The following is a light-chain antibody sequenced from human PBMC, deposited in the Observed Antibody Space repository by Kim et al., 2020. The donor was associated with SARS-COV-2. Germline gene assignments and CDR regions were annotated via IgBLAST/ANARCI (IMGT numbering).Light chain of an antibody. J-gene: IGLJ2*01. CDR3: YSAADTHVV. CDR2: KDS. CDR1: VLAKKY. Sequence: SVSPGQTARITCSGDVLAKKYARWFQQTPGQAPVLVIYKDSERPSGIPERFSGSSSGTTVTLTISGAQVEDEADYHCYSAADTHVVFGGGTQLTVL. V-gene: IGLV3-27*01.